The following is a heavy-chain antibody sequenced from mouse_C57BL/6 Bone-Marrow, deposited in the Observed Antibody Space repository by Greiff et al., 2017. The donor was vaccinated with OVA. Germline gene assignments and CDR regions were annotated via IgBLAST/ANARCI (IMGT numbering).Heavy chain of an antibody. CDR3: TRFYGSSYFDY. CDR2: IHPNSGST. V-gene: IGHV1-64*01. Sequence: QVQLQQSGAELVKPGASVKLSCKASGYTFTSYWMHWVKQRPGQGLEWIGMIHPNSGSTNYNEKFKSKATLTVDKSSSTAYMQLSSLTSEDSAVYYCTRFYGSSYFDYWGQGTTLTVSS. J-gene: IGHJ2*01. D-gene: IGHD1-1*01. CDR1: GYTFTSYW.